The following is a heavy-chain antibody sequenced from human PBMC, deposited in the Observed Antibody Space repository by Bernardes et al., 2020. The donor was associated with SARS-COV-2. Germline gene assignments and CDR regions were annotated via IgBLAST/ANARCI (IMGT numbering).Heavy chain of an antibody. CDR2: ISGSGGST. CDR1: GFTFRMYA. CDR3: ARGPPILTGYFSY. D-gene: IGHD3-9*01. J-gene: IGHJ4*02. V-gene: IGHV3-23*01. Sequence: GGSLRLSCAASGFTFRMYAMTWVRQAPGKGLEWVSGISGSGGSTYYADSVKGRFTISRDNAKNSLYLQMNSLRAEDTAIYYCARGPPILTGYFSYWGQGTLVTVSS.